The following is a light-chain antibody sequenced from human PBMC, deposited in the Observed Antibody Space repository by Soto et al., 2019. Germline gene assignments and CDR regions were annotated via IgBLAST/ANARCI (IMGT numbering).Light chain of an antibody. V-gene: IGKV3-15*01. J-gene: IGKJ1*01. CDR3: PPYNEWPPWP. CDR1: QSVSSY. CDR2: GAA. Sequence: VFTQTSETRRLWQEYRSSFSWSPSQSVSSYLAWYQQKPGQAPRLLIFGAATRATGTPARFSGSGSGTEFTLTISCLHSEPFALYYRPPYNEWPPWPSAPGTNVDI.